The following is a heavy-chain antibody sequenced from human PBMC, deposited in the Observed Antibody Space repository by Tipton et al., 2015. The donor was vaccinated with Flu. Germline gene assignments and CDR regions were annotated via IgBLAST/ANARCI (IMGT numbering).Heavy chain of an antibody. V-gene: IGHV4-38-2*01. CDR1: GDSISSDYH. J-gene: IGHJ4*02. D-gene: IGHD5-18*01. CDR2: VSRSGST. Sequence: TLSLTCAVSGDSISSDYHWGWIRQFPGKRLEWIGTVSRSGSTVYNPSLTSRVTISIDRSKNQFSLKLSSVTAADTAVYYCARGGYSYGGTFDYWGQGTLVTVSS. CDR3: ARGGYSYGGTFDY.